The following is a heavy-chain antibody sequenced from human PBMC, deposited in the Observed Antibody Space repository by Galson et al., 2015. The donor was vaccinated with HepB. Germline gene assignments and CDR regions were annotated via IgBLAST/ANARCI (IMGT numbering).Heavy chain of an antibody. V-gene: IGHV2-70*01. CDR2: IDWDDDK. J-gene: IGHJ4*02. Sequence: PALVKPTQTLTLTCTFSGCSLRTSVMCGSWIRQPPGKALEWLALIDWDDDKYYSTSLKTMLTISKDTSKNQVVLTMTNMDPVDTATYYCARTRYEYVWGSYRYRFDYWGQGTLGTVSS. CDR3: ARTRYEYVWGSYRYRFDY. CDR1: GCSLRTSVMC. D-gene: IGHD3-16*02.